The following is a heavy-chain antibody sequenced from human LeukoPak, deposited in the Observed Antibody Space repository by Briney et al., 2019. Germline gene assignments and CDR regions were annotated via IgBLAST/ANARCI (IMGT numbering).Heavy chain of an antibody. V-gene: IGHV4-39*07. CDR2: IYYSGST. J-gene: IGHJ4*02. CDR3: ARVGGGSGSYDY. D-gene: IGHD3-10*01. Sequence: SETLSLTCTVSGGSISSSSYYWGWIRQPPGKGLEWIGSIYYSGSTYYNPSLKSRVTISVDTSKNQFSLKLSSVTAADTAVYYCARVGGGSGSYDYWGQGTLVTVSS. CDR1: GGSISSSSYY.